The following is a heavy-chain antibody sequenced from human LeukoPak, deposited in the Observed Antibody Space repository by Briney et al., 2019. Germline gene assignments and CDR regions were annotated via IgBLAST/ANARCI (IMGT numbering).Heavy chain of an antibody. CDR3: ARPVAMVRGVPHYFDY. D-gene: IGHD3-10*01. Sequence: GESLKISCKGSGYSFTSYWIGWVRQMPGKGLEWMGIIYPGDSDTRYSPSFQGQVTISVDKSISTAYLQWSSLKASDTAMYYCARPVAMVRGVPHYFDYWGQGTLVTVSS. V-gene: IGHV5-51*01. J-gene: IGHJ4*02. CDR1: GYSFTSYW. CDR2: IYPGDSDT.